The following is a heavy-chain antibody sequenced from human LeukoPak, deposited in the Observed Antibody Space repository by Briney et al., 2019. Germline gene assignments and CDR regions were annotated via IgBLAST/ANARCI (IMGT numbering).Heavy chain of an antibody. J-gene: IGHJ4*02. D-gene: IGHD5-18*01. CDR3: TKGTIWLPFDY. CDR1: GFIFINYA. V-gene: IGHV3-23*01. CDR2: ISGSGGST. Sequence: GGSLRLSCAPPGFIFINYAMSWSRQAPGKGLEWVSAISGSGGSTYYADSVKGRFTISRDNSKNTLYLQMNSLRAEDTAVYYCTKGTIWLPFDYWGQGTLVTVSS.